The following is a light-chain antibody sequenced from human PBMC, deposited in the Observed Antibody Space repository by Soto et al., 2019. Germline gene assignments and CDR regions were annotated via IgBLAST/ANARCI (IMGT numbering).Light chain of an antibody. Sequence: QSVLTQTASVSGSPGQAITISCTGTNRDVGSYNSVSWYQQYPDQAPKLLIYESTKRPSGVSHRFSASKSGNTASLTISALQAEDEADYYCCSYAGDNIPYIFGTGTKVTAL. CDR1: NRDVGSYNS. J-gene: IGLJ1*01. V-gene: IGLV2-23*01. CDR3: CSYAGDNIPYI. CDR2: EST.